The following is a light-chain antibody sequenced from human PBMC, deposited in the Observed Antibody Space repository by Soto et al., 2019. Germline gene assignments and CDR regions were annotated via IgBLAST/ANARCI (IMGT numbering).Light chain of an antibody. Sequence: QSVLTQPPSVSGAPGQRVTISCTGSSSNIGAGYDVHWYQQLPGTAPKLLIYGNSNRPSGVPDRFSGSKSGTSDSLAITGLQAEDEADYYCQSYDSSLSGPWVVFGGGTKLTVL. V-gene: IGLV1-40*01. CDR1: SSNIGAGYD. CDR2: GNS. J-gene: IGLJ2*01. CDR3: QSYDSSLSGPWVV.